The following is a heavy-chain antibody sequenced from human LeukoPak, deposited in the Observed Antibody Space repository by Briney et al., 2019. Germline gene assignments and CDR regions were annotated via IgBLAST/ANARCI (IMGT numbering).Heavy chain of an antibody. Sequence: ASVKVSCKASGYTFINYDINWVRQATGQGLEWMGWMNPDIGTTDYAQKFQGRVTMTRNTSISTAYMELSSLRSEDTAVYYCARDQNYGSGSYRYWGQGTLVTVSS. D-gene: IGHD3-10*01. J-gene: IGHJ4*02. CDR1: GYTFINYD. CDR2: MNPDIGTT. CDR3: ARDQNYGSGSYRY. V-gene: IGHV1-8*01.